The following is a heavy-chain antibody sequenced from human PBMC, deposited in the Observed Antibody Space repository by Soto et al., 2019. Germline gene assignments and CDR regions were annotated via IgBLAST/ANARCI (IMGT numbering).Heavy chain of an antibody. CDR1: GGSISSYY. Sequence: KTSETLSLTCTVSGGSISSYYWSWIRQPPGKGLEWIGYIYYSGSTNYNPSLKSRVTISVDTSKNQFSLKLSSVTAADTAVYYCARGMATTNYFDYWGQGTLVTVSS. CDR3: ARGMATTNYFDY. CDR2: IYYSGST. J-gene: IGHJ4*02. V-gene: IGHV4-59*01. D-gene: IGHD5-12*01.